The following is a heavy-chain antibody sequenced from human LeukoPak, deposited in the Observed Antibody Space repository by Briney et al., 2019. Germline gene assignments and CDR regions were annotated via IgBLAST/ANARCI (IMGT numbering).Heavy chain of an antibody. J-gene: IGHJ3*02. CDR1: GFTFSSYG. CDR2: ISYDGSNK. V-gene: IGHV3-30*18. D-gene: IGHD6-19*01. CDR3: AKERGIAVAGTGFDI. Sequence: GGSLRLSCAASGFTFSSYGMHWVRQAPGKGLEWVAVISYDGSNKYYADSVKGRFTISRDNSKNTLYLQMNSLRAEDTAVYYCAKERGIAVAGTGFDIWGQGTMVTVSS.